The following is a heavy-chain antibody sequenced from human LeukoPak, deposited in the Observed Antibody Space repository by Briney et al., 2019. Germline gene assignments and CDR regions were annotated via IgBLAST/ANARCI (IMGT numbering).Heavy chain of an antibody. V-gene: IGHV4-34*01. CDR3: ASYLYDYVWGSYRPFDY. D-gene: IGHD3-16*02. J-gene: IGHJ4*02. Sequence: PSETLSLTCAVYGGSFSGYYWSWTRQPPGKGLEWIASVHYSGSTYYNPSLKSRVTISVDTSKNQFSLKLSSVTAADTAVYYCASYLYDYVWGSYRPFDYWGQGTLVTVSS. CDR2: VHYSGST. CDR1: GGSFSGYY.